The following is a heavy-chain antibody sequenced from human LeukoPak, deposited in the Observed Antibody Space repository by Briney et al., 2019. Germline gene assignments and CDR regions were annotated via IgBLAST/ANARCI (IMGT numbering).Heavy chain of an antibody. CDR2: IYYSGST. D-gene: IGHD5-12*01. Sequence: SETLSLTCAVYGGSFSGYYWSWIRQPPGKGLEWIGYIYYSGSTNYNPSLKSRVTISVDTSKNQFSLRLSSVTAADTAVYYCARGGYSGYDFAYWGQGTLVTVSS. CDR1: GGSFSGYY. J-gene: IGHJ4*02. V-gene: IGHV4-59*01. CDR3: ARGGYSGYDFAY.